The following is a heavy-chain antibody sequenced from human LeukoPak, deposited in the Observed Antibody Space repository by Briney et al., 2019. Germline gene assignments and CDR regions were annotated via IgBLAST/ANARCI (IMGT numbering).Heavy chain of an antibody. Sequence: GGSLRLSCAASGFTVSSNYMSWVRQAPGKGLEWVSVIYSGGSTYYADSVKGRFTISRDNSKNTLYLQMNSLRAEDTAVYYCARDLSGVTGYTYGRGIDYWGQGTLVTVSS. CDR3: ARDLSGVTGYTYGRGIDY. J-gene: IGHJ4*02. CDR2: IYSGGST. CDR1: GFTVSSNY. D-gene: IGHD5-18*01. V-gene: IGHV3-53*01.